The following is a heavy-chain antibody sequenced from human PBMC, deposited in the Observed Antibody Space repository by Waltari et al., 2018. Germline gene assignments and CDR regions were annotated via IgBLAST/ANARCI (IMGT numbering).Heavy chain of an antibody. Sequence: QVQLVQSGPAVKQPGSSVKVSCKSSGGPFSSVGLHWLRQAPGQGLEWMGKIIPLPGITDYEQKFQGRLRITADRSTTTGHMELRSLGTEDTAIYYCARRVSTKGAFEVWGRGTLVTVSP. CDR3: ARRVSTKGAFEV. J-gene: IGHJ3*01. D-gene: IGHD5-12*01. CDR2: IIPLPGIT. CDR1: GGPFSSVG. V-gene: IGHV1-69*02.